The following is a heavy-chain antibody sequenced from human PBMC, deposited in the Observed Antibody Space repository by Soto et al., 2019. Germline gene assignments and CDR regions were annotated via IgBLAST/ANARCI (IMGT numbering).Heavy chain of an antibody. CDR3: ARREIQGPIDY. J-gene: IGHJ4*02. V-gene: IGHV4-28*01. D-gene: IGHD1-26*01. Sequence: QVQLQESGPGLVKPSDTLSLTCAVSGYSISSSNWWGWIRQPPGKGLEWIGYIYYSGTTYYNPSLKSRVTMSVDTSKNQFALKLTAVTAVDTAVYYCARREIQGPIDYWGQGTLVTVSS. CDR1: GYSISSSNW. CDR2: IYYSGTT.